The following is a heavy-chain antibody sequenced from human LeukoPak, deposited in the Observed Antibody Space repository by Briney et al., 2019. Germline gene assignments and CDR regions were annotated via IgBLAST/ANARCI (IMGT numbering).Heavy chain of an antibody. Sequence: GGSLRLSCAASGFSVSTDHMSWVRQAPGKGLEWVSVIYSDGSRYYADTVKGRFTISRDNSKNTVDLLVNSPRAEDTAMYYCARVWELSYDHWGQGILVTVSS. CDR1: GFSVSTDH. CDR3: ARVWELSYDH. V-gene: IGHV3-53*01. J-gene: IGHJ4*02. D-gene: IGHD3-10*01. CDR2: IYSDGSR.